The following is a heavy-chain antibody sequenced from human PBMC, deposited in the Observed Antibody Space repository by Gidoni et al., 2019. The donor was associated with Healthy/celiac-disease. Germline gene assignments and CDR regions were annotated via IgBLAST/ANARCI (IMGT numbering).Heavy chain of an antibody. CDR3: ARDFGGVSMVVYYYYYGMDV. D-gene: IGHD3-10*01. V-gene: IGHV3-30-3*01. CDR1: GFTFSSYA. J-gene: IGHJ6*02. CDR2: ISYDGSNK. Sequence: QVQLVESGGGVVQPGRSLRLSCAASGFTFSSYAMHWVRQAPGKGLEWVAVISYDGSNKYYADSVKGRFTISGDNSKNTLYLQMNSLRAEDTAVYYCARDFGGVSMVVYYYYYGMDVWGQGTTVTVSS.